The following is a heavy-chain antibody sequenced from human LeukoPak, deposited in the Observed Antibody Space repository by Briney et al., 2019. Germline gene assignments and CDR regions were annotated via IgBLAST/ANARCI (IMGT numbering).Heavy chain of an antibody. J-gene: IGHJ4*02. CDR2: ISAYNGNT. CDR3: ASLLGGLGLYYFDY. CDR1: GYTFTSYG. Sequence: ASVKVSCKASGYTFTSYGISWVRQAPGQGLEWMGWISAYNGNTNYAQKLQGRVTITADKSTSTAYMELSSLRSEDTAVYYCASLLGGLGLYYFDYWGQGTLVTDSS. V-gene: IGHV1-18*01. D-gene: IGHD3-16*01.